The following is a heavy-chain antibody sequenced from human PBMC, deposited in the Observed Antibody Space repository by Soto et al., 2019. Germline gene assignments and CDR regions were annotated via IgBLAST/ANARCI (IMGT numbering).Heavy chain of an antibody. D-gene: IGHD3-16*02. J-gene: IGHJ4*02. CDR2: ISGSGGST. CDR1: GFTFSSYA. CDR3: AKVIAFGGVIATTAFDY. V-gene: IGHV3-23*01. Sequence: EVQLLESGGGLVQPGGSLRLSCAASGFTFSSYAMSWVRKAPGQGLEWVSAISGSGGSTYYADSVTGRFTISRDNSKNTLYLQMNSLRAEDTAVYYCAKVIAFGGVIATTAFDYWGQGTLVTVSS.